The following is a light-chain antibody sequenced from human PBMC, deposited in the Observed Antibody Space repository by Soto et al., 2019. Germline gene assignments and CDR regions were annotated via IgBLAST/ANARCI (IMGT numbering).Light chain of an antibody. CDR3: QQRSNWPPLYT. V-gene: IGKV3-11*01. CDR2: DVS. J-gene: IGKJ2*01. Sequence: EIVLTQSPATLSLSPGERATLSCRASQSVSSYLAWNQHKPGQAPRLLIYDVSSRATGIPARFSGSGSGTDFTLTISSLESEDFAVYYCQQRSNWPPLYTFGQGTKLEIK. CDR1: QSVSSY.